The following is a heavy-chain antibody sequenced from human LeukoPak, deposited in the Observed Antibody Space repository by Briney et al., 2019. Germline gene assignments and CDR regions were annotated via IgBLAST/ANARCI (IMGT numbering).Heavy chain of an antibody. Sequence: PSDTLSLTCAVSGYSISSSNWWGWIRQPPGKGLEWIGYIYYGGSTYYNPSLKSRVTMSVDTSKNQVSLKLSSVTGADTAVYYCARGVDPAAYDYWGQGNLVTVSS. CDR2: IYYGGST. D-gene: IGHD2-2*01. V-gene: IGHV4-28*03. J-gene: IGHJ4*02. CDR3: ARGVDPAAYDY. CDR1: GYSISSSNW.